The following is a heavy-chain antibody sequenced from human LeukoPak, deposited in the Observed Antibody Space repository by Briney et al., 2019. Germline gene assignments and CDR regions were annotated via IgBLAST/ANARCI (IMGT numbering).Heavy chain of an antibody. D-gene: IGHD5-12*01. V-gene: IGHV3-7*01. CDR2: MKQDGSEK. CDR1: GFTFSSYA. Sequence: GGSLRLSCAASGFTFSSYAMHWVRQAPGKGLEWVANMKQDGSEKYYVDSVKGRFTISRDNAKNSLYLEMNSLRVEDTAVYYCARDLGHTGYDLYDYWGQGTLVTVSS. CDR3: ARDLGHTGYDLYDY. J-gene: IGHJ4*02.